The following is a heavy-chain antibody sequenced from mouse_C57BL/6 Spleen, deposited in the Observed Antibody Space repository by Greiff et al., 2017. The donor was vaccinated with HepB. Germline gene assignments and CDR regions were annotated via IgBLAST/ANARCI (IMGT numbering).Heavy chain of an antibody. J-gene: IGHJ2*01. CDR3: AREALYYGSTYFDY. CDR2: ISDGGSYT. Sequence: EVQVVESGGGLVKPGGSLKLSCAASGFTFSSYAMSWVRQTPEKRLEWVATISDGGSYTYYPDNVKGRFTISRDNAKNNLYLQMSHLKSEDTAMYYCAREALYYGSTYFDYWGQGTTLTVSS. D-gene: IGHD1-1*01. CDR1: GFTFSSYA. V-gene: IGHV5-4*01.